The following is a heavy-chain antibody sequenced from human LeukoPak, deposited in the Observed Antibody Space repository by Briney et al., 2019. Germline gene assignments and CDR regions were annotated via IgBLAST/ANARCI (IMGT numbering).Heavy chain of an antibody. CDR2: ITGSGDRT. D-gene: IGHD3-22*01. CDR3: AKARSDSSGYYYLD. J-gene: IGHJ4*02. CDR1: GFTFSSCA. Sequence: GGSLRPSCAASGFTFSSCAMTWVRQAPGKGLEWVSTITGSGDRTYYADSVKGRFTISRDNSKNTLYLQMNSLRAEDTALYHCAKARSDSSGYYYLDWGQGTLVTVSS. V-gene: IGHV3-23*01.